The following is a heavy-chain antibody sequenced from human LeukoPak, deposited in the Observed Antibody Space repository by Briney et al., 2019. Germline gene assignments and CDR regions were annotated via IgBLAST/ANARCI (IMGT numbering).Heavy chain of an antibody. J-gene: IGHJ4*02. V-gene: IGHV3-53*01. CDR3: ASGGLRGYYFDY. CDR1: GFTVSSNY. Sequence: GGSLRLSCAASGFTVSSNYMSWVRQAPGKGLKWVSIIYSGGSTYYADSVKGRFTISRDNSKNTLYLQMNSLRAEDTAVYYCASGGLRGYYFDYWGQGTLVTVSS. D-gene: IGHD3-16*01. CDR2: IYSGGST.